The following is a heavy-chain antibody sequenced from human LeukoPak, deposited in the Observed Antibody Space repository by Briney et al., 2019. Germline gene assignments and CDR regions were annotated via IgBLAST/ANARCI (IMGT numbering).Heavy chain of an antibody. D-gene: IGHD3-9*01. Sequence: GGSLRLSCAASGFTFSNAWMSWVRQAPGKGLEWVGRIKSKTDGGTTDYAAPVKGRLTISRDDSKNTLYLQMNSLKTEDTAVYYCTTATASDILTGYYGGYYFDYWGQGTLVTVSS. CDR1: GFTFSNAW. CDR3: TTATASDILTGYYGGYYFDY. CDR2: IKSKTDGGTT. J-gene: IGHJ4*02. V-gene: IGHV3-15*01.